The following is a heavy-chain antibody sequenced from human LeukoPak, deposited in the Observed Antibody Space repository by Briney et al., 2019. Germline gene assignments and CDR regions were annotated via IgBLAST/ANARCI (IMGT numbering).Heavy chain of an antibody. Sequence: HPGGSLRLSCAASGFTVSSNYMSWVRQAPGKGLEWVSVIYSGGSTYYADSVKGRFTISRDNSKNTLYLQMNSLRAEDTAVYYCAGDTPPGGDYYFDYWGQGTLVIVSS. CDR2: IYSGGST. CDR3: AGDTPPGGDYYFDY. CDR1: GFTVSSNY. J-gene: IGHJ4*02. D-gene: IGHD3-16*01. V-gene: IGHV3-66*01.